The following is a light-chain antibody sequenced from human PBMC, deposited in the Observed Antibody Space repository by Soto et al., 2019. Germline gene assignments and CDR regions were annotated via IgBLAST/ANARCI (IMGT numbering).Light chain of an antibody. CDR3: QQRSNLPLLT. Sequence: ETGVKHSPATLSASTEERVTLSCRASQSINSDLAWYLQKPGQAPRLLIYGASTRATGIPARFSGSGSVTEFTLTISSLQPEDFAVYYCQQRSNLPLLTFGGGS. CDR1: QSINSD. V-gene: IGKV3-15*01. CDR2: GAS. J-gene: IGKJ4*01.